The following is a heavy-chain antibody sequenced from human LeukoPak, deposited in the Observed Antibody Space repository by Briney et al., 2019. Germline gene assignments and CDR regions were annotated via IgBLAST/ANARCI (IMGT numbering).Heavy chain of an antibody. V-gene: IGHV3-23*01. J-gene: IGHJ3*02. CDR1: GFTFSSYA. Sequence: GGSLRLSCAASGFTFSSYAMSWVRQAPGKGLEWVSAISGSGGSTYYADSVKGRFTISRDNSKNTLYLQMNSLRAEDTAVYYCAKGFTSGWYEEMNNDAFDIWGQGTMVTVSS. CDR3: AKGFTSGWYEEMNNDAFDI. D-gene: IGHD6-19*01. CDR2: ISGSGGST.